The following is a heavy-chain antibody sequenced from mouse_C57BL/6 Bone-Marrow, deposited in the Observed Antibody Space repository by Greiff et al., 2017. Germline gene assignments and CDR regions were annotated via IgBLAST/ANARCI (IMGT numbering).Heavy chain of an antibody. D-gene: IGHD5-5*01. V-gene: IGHV1-64*01. J-gene: IGHJ3*01. Sequence: QVQLQQPGAELVKPGASVKLSCKASGYTFTSYWMHWVKQRPGQGLEWIGMIHPNSGSTNYNEKFKSKATLTSDTSSSTAYMQLSSLTSEDSAIYFCACYLAWFAYWGQGTLVTVSA. CDR3: ACYLAWFAY. CDR2: IHPNSGST. CDR1: GYTFTSYW.